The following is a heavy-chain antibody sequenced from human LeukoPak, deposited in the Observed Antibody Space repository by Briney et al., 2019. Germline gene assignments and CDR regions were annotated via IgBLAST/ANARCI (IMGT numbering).Heavy chain of an antibody. Sequence: GGSLRLSCAASGFTFSSYSMNWVRQAPGKGLEWVSSISSSSSYIYYADSVKGRFTISRDNAKNSLYLQMNSLRAEDTAVYYCARTYCSGGSCYSGDAFDIWGQGTMVTVSS. D-gene: IGHD2-15*01. J-gene: IGHJ3*02. CDR2: ISSSSSYI. V-gene: IGHV3-21*01. CDR3: ARTYCSGGSCYSGDAFDI. CDR1: GFTFSSYS.